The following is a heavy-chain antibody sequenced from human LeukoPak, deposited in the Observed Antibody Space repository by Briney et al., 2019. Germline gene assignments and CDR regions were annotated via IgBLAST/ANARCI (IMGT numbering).Heavy chain of an antibody. J-gene: IGHJ4*02. CDR3: ALDSSGYLSDY. D-gene: IGHD3-22*01. Sequence: GGSLRLSCAASGFTVSRNYMFWVRQAPGKGLEWVSVIYSGGGTYYADSVQGRFTISRDNSKNTLYLQMSSLRAEDTAVYYCALDSSGYLSDYWGQGTLVTVSS. CDR1: GFTVSRNY. CDR2: IYSGGGT. V-gene: IGHV3-53*01.